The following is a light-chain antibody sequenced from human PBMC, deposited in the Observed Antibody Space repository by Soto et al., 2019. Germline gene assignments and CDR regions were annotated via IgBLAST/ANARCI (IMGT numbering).Light chain of an antibody. CDR3: SSYSSSTIRV. CDR1: SSDVGGYNY. V-gene: IGLV2-14*01. J-gene: IGLJ1*01. Sequence: QSVLTQPASVSGSPGQSITISRTGTSSDVGGYNYVSWYQHHPGKAPKLMIYEVTNRPSGISNRFSGSKSGNTASLSISGLQAEDEADYYCSSYSSSTIRVFGTGTKVTVL. CDR2: EVT.